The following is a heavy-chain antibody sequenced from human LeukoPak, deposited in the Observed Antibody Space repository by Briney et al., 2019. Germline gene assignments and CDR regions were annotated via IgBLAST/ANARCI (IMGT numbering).Heavy chain of an antibody. CDR2: ISYDGSNK. Sequence: GRSLRLSCAASGFTFSSYAMHWVRQAPGKGLEWVAVISYDGSNKYYADSVKGRFTISRGNSKNTLYLQMNSLRAEDTAVYYCARKETVNIDYYYYGMDVWGQGTTVTVSS. CDR1: GFTFSSYA. CDR3: ARKETVNIDYYYYGMDV. V-gene: IGHV3-30-3*01. D-gene: IGHD4-17*01. J-gene: IGHJ6*02.